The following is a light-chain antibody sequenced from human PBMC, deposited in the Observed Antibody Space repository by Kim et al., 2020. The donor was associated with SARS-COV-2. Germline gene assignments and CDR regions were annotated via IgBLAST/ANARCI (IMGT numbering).Light chain of an antibody. CDR3: FSYAGSTTWV. Sequence: GHSHTLSYAGTSSDVSGYNYITWYQHHPGKAPILMIYDVSDRPPGVFNRFSGSKYGNTASLTISGLQAEDEADYFCFSYAGSTTWVFGRGTQLTVL. CDR2: DVS. V-gene: IGLV2-14*03. CDR1: SSDVSGYNY. J-gene: IGLJ3*02.